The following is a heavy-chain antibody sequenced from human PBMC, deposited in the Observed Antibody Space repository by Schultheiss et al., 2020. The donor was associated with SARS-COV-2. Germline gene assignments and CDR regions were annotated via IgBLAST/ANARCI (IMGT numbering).Heavy chain of an antibody. CDR2: ISSSGSTI. Sequence: GGSLRLSCAASGFTFSDYYMSWIRQAPGKGLEWVSYISSSGSTIYYADSVKGRFTISRDNAKNSLSLQMNSLRAEDTAVYYCARVTSGHYGDRQFDYWGQGTLVTVSS. V-gene: IGHV3-11*04. D-gene: IGHD4-17*01. J-gene: IGHJ4*02. CDR1: GFTFSDYY. CDR3: ARVTSGHYGDRQFDY.